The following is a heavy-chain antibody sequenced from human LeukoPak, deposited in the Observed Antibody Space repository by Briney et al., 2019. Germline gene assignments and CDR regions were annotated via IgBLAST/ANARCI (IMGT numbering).Heavy chain of an antibody. J-gene: IGHJ4*02. Sequence: GRSLRLSCAASGFTFSDYGVHWVRQAPGKGLEWVSSISSSSSYIYYADSVKGRFTISRDNSKNTLYLQMNSLRAEDTAVYYCASSGHGIRFLEWLSTFDYWGQGTLVTVSS. CDR3: ASSGHGIRFLEWLSTFDY. D-gene: IGHD3-3*01. V-gene: IGHV3-21*01. CDR1: GFTFSDYG. CDR2: ISSSSSYI.